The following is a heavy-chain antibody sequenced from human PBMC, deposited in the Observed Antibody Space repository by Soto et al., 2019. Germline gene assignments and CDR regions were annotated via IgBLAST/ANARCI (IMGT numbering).Heavy chain of an antibody. Sequence: GGSXRLSCAVSGVTLTNVWMNWVRQAPGKGPEWVGRIKSNTDGGTTDYAAPVKGRFTVSRDDSENTLYLQMNSLKTEDTAVYYCSHGYYQYFNSWGQGTLVTVSS. CDR3: SHGYYQYFNS. D-gene: IGHD5-18*01. CDR2: IKSNTDGGTT. J-gene: IGHJ4*02. V-gene: IGHV3-15*07. CDR1: GVTLTNVW.